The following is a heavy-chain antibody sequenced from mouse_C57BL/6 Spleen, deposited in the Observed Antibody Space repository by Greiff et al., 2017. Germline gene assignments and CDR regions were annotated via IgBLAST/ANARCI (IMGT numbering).Heavy chain of an antibody. CDR2: IYPGDGDT. CDR3: ARGNYCDAWFAY. V-gene: IGHV1-82*01. Sequence: VQLQQSGPELVKPGASVKISCKASGYAFSSSWMNWVKQRPGKGLEWIGRIYPGDGDTNYNGTFKGKATLTADKSSSTAYMQLSSLTSEDSAVYFCARGNYCDAWFAYWGQGTLVTVSA. D-gene: IGHD2-13*01. CDR1: GYAFSSSW. J-gene: IGHJ3*01.